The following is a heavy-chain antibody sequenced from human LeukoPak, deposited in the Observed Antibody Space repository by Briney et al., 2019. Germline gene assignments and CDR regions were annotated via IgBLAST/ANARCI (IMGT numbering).Heavy chain of an antibody. Sequence: ASETLSLTCTVSGGSISSYYWSWIRQPPGKGLEWIGYIYYSGSTNYNPSLKSRVTISVDTSKNQFSLKLSSVTAADTAVYYCARDRGGVFYYGMDVWGQGTTVTVPS. J-gene: IGHJ6*02. CDR1: GGSISSYY. D-gene: IGHD3-16*01. CDR3: ARDRGGVFYYGMDV. CDR2: IYYSGST. V-gene: IGHV4-59*01.